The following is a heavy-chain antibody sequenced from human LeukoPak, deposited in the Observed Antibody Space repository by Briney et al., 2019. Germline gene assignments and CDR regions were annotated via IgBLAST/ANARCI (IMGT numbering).Heavy chain of an antibody. CDR1: GGSISSYY. Sequence: PSETLSLTCTVSGGSISSYYWSWIRQPPGKGLEWIGYIYYSGSTNYNPSLKSRVTISVDTSKNQFSLKLSSVTAADTAVYYWARAYYYDSSGCPFTYWGQGTLVTVSS. V-gene: IGHV4-59*01. CDR3: ARAYYYDSSGCPFTY. D-gene: IGHD3-22*01. CDR2: IYYSGST. J-gene: IGHJ4*02.